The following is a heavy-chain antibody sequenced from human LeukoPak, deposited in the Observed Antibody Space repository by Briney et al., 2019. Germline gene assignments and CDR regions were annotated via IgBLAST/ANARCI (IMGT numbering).Heavy chain of an antibody. CDR2: ISGSGGST. Sequence: GGSLRLSCAASGFTFSTYAMGWARQAPGKGLEWVSTISGSGGSTDYADSVKGRFTTSRDNSKNTLYLQMNTLRAEDTAVYFCASDRNSNNWFYYWGQGTLVTIPS. CDR3: ASDRNSNNWFYY. J-gene: IGHJ4*02. CDR1: GFTFSTYA. D-gene: IGHD2/OR15-2a*01. V-gene: IGHV3-23*01.